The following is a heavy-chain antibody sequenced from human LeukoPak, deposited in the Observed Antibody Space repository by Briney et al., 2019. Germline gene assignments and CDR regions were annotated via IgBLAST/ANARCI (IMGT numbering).Heavy chain of an antibody. Sequence: ASVKVSCKASGYSFISFYIHWVRQAPGQRLEWMGVINPSGGSTAYAQQFQGRVTMTRDTSTSTVYMELSSLRSEDTAVYYCARHSLIGTTPSDYWGQGTLVTVSS. J-gene: IGHJ4*02. CDR2: INPSGGST. D-gene: IGHD1-20*01. V-gene: IGHV1-46*01. CDR3: ARHSLIGTTPSDY. CDR1: GYSFISFY.